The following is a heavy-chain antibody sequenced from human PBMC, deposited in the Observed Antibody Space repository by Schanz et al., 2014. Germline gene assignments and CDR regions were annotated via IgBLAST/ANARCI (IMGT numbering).Heavy chain of an antibody. V-gene: IGHV1-18*01. D-gene: IGHD2-2*01. CDR2: ISPYTGNT. Sequence: QVQLVQSGAEVKKPGASVKVSCKASGYTFISYGIKWVRQAPGQGLEWMGWISPYTGNTHYFDKMEGRVTMTTDTSTSTAYMELRSLRSDDTAMYYCARAPTAYCSDTSCLGTPFDYWGQGTLVTVSS. CDR3: ARAPTAYCSDTSCLGTPFDY. CDR1: GYTFISYG. J-gene: IGHJ4*02.